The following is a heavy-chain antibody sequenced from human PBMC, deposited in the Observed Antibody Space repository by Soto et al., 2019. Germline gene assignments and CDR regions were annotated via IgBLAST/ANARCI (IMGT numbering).Heavy chain of an antibody. J-gene: IGHJ4*02. CDR3: ARDAYSGSYYEFDY. Sequence: ASVKVSCKASGGTFSSYTISWVRQAAGQGLEWMGRIIPILGIANYAQKFQGRVTITADKSTSTAYMELSSLRSEDTAVYYCARDAYSGSYYEFDYWGQGTLVTVSS. CDR2: IIPILGIA. D-gene: IGHD1-26*01. CDR1: GGTFSSYT. V-gene: IGHV1-69*04.